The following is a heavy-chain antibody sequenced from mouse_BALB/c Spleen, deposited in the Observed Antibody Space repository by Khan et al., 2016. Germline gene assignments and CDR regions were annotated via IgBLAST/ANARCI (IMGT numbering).Heavy chain of an antibody. Sequence: QVQLKQSGPGLVAPSQSLSITCTVSGFSLTSYGVHWVRQPPGKGLEWLGVIWAGGSTNYNLALMSRLSIRKDNSKSQVFLKMNSLQTDDTAKFYCAREDYYGSRWFPYWGQGTLVTVSA. J-gene: IGHJ3*01. CDR2: IWAGGST. CDR3: AREDYYGSRWFPY. CDR1: GFSLTSYG. V-gene: IGHV2-9*02. D-gene: IGHD1-1*01.